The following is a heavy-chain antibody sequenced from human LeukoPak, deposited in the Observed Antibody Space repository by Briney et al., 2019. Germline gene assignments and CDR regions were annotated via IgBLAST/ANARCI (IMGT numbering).Heavy chain of an antibody. CDR3: ARLLDYDNSGDPDTFDI. V-gene: IGHV4-59*01. CDR1: GYSISGDY. Sequence: KPSETLSLTCSVSGYSISGDYWTWIRQPPGKGLEWIGYIKYSGRTKYNLSLTSRLTISVDTSENHFSLKLSSLTAADTAVYYCARLLDYDNSGDPDTFDIWGQGTMVTVSS. J-gene: IGHJ3*02. CDR2: IKYSGRT. D-gene: IGHD3-22*01.